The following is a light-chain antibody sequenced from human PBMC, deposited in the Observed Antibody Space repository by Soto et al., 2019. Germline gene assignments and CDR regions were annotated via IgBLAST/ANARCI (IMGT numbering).Light chain of an antibody. CDR3: QQYNNWPRT. Sequence: ENMLTQSPGTLSLSPGERVTLSCRASQGISSSYLAWYQHKPGQAPRLLIYGASSRATGIPDRFSGSGSGTDFTLTISSLEPEDFAVYYCQQYNNWPRTFGQGTKVDIK. CDR1: QGISSSY. J-gene: IGKJ1*01. V-gene: IGKV3-20*01. CDR2: GAS.